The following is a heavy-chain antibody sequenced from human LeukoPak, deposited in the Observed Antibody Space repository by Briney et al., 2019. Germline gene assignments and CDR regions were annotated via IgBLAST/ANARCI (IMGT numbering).Heavy chain of an antibody. CDR3: ARAPPITLWFGEFPDDF. CDR1: GYTFTGYY. J-gene: IGHJ4*02. V-gene: IGHV1-2*02. D-gene: IGHD3-10*01. CDR2: INPNSGGT. Sequence: GASVKVSCKASGYTFTGYYMHWVRQAPGQGLEWMGWINPNSGGTNYAQKFQGRVTMTRDTSISTAYMELSRLRSDDTAVYYCARAPPITLWFGEFPDDFWGQGTLVTVSS.